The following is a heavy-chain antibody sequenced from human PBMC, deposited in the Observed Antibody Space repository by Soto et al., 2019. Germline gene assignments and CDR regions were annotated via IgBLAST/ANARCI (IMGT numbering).Heavy chain of an antibody. Sequence: SGPTLVNPTQTLTLTCTFSGFSLSTSGVGVGWIRQPPGKALEWLALIYWDDDKRYSPSLKSWLTITKDTSKNQVVLTMTNMDPVDTATYYCAHRPVTIFLGGWFDPWGQGTLVTVSS. CDR1: GFSLSTSGVG. V-gene: IGHV2-5*02. CDR3: AHRPVTIFLGGWFDP. J-gene: IGHJ5*02. CDR2: IYWDDDK. D-gene: IGHD3-9*01.